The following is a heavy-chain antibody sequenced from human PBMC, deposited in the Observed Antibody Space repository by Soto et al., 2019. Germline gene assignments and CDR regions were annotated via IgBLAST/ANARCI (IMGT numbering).Heavy chain of an antibody. CDR2: IMPIFGTA. J-gene: IGHJ4*02. V-gene: IGHV1-69*01. D-gene: IGHD1-26*01. Sequence: QVQLVQSGAEVKKPGSSVKVSCKASGGTFSSSGISWVRQAPGQGLEWLGVIMPIFGTANYAQKFQGRVTITADESTSTAYMELSSLRSEDTAVYYCARDSGSYYLLLDYWGQGTLVTVSS. CDR1: GGTFSSSG. CDR3: ARDSGSYYLLLDY.